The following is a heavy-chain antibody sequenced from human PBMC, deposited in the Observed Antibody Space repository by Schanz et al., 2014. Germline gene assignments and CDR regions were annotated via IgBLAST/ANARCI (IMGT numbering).Heavy chain of an antibody. V-gene: IGHV4-30-2*01. D-gene: IGHD4-17*01. J-gene: IGHJ5*01. CDR3: ARSPGDFPGWFDS. CDR2: IYHSEST. Sequence: QLQLQESGSGLVKPSQTLSLTYGVSGGSSSSGGSSWNWIRLPPGKGLEWIGYIYHSESTFYNPPLKSRVTRTVARSKTQFSLILITVTAADTAVYYCARSPGDFPGWFDSWGQGTLVTVSS. CDR1: GGSSSSGGSS.